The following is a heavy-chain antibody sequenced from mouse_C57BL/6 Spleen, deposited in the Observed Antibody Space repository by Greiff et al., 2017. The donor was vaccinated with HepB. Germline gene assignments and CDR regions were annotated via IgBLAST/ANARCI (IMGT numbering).Heavy chain of an antibody. CDR2: IDPSDSYT. CDR1: GYTFTSYW. J-gene: IGHJ3*01. D-gene: IGHD4-1*01. Sequence: QVQLQQPGAELVMPGASVKLSCKASGYTFTSYWMHWVKQRPGQGLEWIGEIDPSDSYTNYNQKFKGKSTLTVDKSSSTAYMQLSSLTSEDSAVYYCARGKLGPAPYSGQGTLVTVSA. V-gene: IGHV1-69*01. CDR3: ARGKLGPAPY.